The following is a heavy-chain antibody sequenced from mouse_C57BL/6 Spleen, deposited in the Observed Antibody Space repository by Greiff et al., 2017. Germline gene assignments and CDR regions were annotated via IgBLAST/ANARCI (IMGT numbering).Heavy chain of an antibody. CDR2: IHPNSGST. J-gene: IGHJ2*01. D-gene: IGHD1-1*01. CDR1: GYTFTSYW. Sequence: VQLQQPGAELVKPGASVKLSCKASGYTFTSYWMHWVKQRPGQGLEWIGMIHPNSGSTNYNEKFKSKATLTVDKSSSTAYMQLSSLTSEDSAVYYWAYHYYGSSSYYFDYWGQGTTLTVSS. V-gene: IGHV1-64*01. CDR3: AYHYYGSSSYYFDY.